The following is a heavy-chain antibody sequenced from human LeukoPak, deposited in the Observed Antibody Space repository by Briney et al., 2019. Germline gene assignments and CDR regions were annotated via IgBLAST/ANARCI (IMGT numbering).Heavy chain of an antibody. V-gene: IGHV3-9*01. CDR3: AKDKGISSGAYYYYGMDV. J-gene: IGHJ6*02. D-gene: IGHD3-10*01. CDR1: GFTFSSYA. Sequence: SGGSLRLSCAASGFTFSSYAMHWVRQAPGKGLEWVSGISWNSGSIGYADSVKGRFTISRDNAKNSLYLQMNSLRAEDTALYYCAKDKGISSGAYYYYGMDVWGQGTTVTVSS. CDR2: ISWNSGSI.